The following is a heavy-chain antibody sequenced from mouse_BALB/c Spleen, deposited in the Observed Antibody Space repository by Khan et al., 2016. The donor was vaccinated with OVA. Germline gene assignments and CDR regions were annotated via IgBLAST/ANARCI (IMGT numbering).Heavy chain of an antibody. V-gene: IGHV1S137*01. CDR3: ARPAYDGYYDY. D-gene: IGHD2-3*01. CDR1: GYTFTDYA. Sequence: QVRLQQSGPELVRPGVSVKMSCKGSGYTFTDYAMYWVKQSHAKSLEWIGLISTYSGNTNYNQKFKGKATMTVDKSSSTAYMELARLTSEDSAIYYCARPAYDGYYDYWGQGTTLTVSS. J-gene: IGHJ2*01. CDR2: ISTYSGNT.